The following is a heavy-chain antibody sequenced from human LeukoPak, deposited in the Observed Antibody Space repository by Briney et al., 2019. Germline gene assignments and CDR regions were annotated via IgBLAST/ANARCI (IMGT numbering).Heavy chain of an antibody. Sequence: GASVKVSCKASGYTYTSYGTSWVRQAPGQGLEWMGWISAYNGNTNYAQKLQGRVTMTTDTSTSTAYMELRSLRSDDTAVYYCARADTVVVPAAIPIDYWGQGTLVTVSS. CDR3: ARADTVVVPAAIPIDY. V-gene: IGHV1-18*01. CDR2: ISAYNGNT. J-gene: IGHJ4*02. D-gene: IGHD2-2*01. CDR1: GYTYTSYG.